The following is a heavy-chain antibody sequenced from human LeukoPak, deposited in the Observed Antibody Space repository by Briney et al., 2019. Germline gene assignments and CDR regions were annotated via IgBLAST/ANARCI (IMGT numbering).Heavy chain of an antibody. Sequence: GGSLRLSCAASGFTFSSYAMSWVRQAPGKGLEWVSAISGSGGSTYYADSVKGRFTISRNNSKNTLYLQMNSLRAEDTAVYYCAKGARPFMIFGVVTQGYGMDVWGQGTTVTVSS. CDR1: GFTFSSYA. D-gene: IGHD3-3*01. V-gene: IGHV3-23*01. J-gene: IGHJ6*02. CDR3: AKGARPFMIFGVVTQGYGMDV. CDR2: ISGSGGST.